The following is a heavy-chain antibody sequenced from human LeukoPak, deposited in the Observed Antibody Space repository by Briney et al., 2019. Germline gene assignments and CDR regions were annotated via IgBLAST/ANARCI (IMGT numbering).Heavy chain of an antibody. CDR1: GYTFTSYG. J-gene: IGHJ6*03. D-gene: IGHD1-14*01. V-gene: IGHV1-18*01. CDR3: ARAPNRRTAYYMDV. Sequence: ASVKVSCKASGYTFTSYGISWVRQAPGQGLEWMGWISAYNGNTNYAQKLQGRVTMTTDTSTSTAYMELRSLRSDDTAVYYCARAPNRRTAYYMDVWGKGTTVTVSS. CDR2: ISAYNGNT.